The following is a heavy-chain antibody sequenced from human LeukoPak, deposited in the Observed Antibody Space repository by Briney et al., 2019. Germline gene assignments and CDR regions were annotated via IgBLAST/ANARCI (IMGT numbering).Heavy chain of an antibody. CDR1: GFNFISYS. Sequence: GGSLRLSCAASGFNFISYSMNWVRQAPGKGLEWVSSIISTSSYIYYADSVKGRFTISRDNAKNSLDLQMNSLRAEDTAVYYCSRTDNYDAGDYWGQGALVTVS. D-gene: IGHD4/OR15-4a*01. V-gene: IGHV3-21*06. CDR2: IISTSSYI. CDR3: SRTDNYDAGDY. J-gene: IGHJ4*02.